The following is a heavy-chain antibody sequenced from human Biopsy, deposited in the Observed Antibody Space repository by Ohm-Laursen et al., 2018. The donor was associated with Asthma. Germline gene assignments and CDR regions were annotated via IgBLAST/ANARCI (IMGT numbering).Heavy chain of an antibody. D-gene: IGHD4-17*01. CDR1: GVNVTNNY. J-gene: IGHJ3*02. CDR2: MYVGGSR. V-gene: IGHV3-53*01. CDR3: ARAGDTNDYGPAFDI. Sequence: SLRLSCAASGVNVTNNYMTWVRQAPGKGLEWVSIMYVGGSRFYADRVKGRFTISRDNSKNTLYLQMDSLRPEDTALYYCARAGDTNDYGPAFDIWGLGTMVTVSS.